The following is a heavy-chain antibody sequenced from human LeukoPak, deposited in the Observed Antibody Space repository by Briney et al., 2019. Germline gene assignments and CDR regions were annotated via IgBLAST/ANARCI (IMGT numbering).Heavy chain of an antibody. V-gene: IGHV1-2*02. CDR3: ARAKYNWIYDY. J-gene: IGHJ4*02. CDR1: GYTFTSYG. CDR2: INPNSGGT. Sequence: ASVKVSCKASGYTFTSYGISWVRQAPGQGLEWMGWINPNSGGTNYAQKFQGRVTMTRDTSISTAYMELSRLRSDDTAVYYCARAKYNWIYDYWGQGTLVTVSS. D-gene: IGHD1-20*01.